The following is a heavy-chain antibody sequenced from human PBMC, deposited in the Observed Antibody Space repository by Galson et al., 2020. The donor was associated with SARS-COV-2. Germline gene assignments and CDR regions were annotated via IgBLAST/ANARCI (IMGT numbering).Heavy chain of an antibody. CDR3: ARSRLYGSGTYYKDYYYYGMDV. Sequence: SESLSLTCTVSGGTIRSYCWSWIRQSPGKGLEWIGYIYDSGSTNYNPSLKSRVTISVDTSKNQLFLKVTSVTAADTAVYYCARSRLYGSGTYYKDYYYYGMDVWGQGTMVTVSS. V-gene: IGHV4-59*01. J-gene: IGHJ6*02. D-gene: IGHD3-10*01. CDR2: IYDSGST. CDR1: GGTIRSYC.